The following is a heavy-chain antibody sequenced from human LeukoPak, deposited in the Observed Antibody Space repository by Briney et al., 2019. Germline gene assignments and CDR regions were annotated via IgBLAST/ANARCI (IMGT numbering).Heavy chain of an antibody. J-gene: IGHJ6*03. CDR2: INSDGSST. CDR1: GFTSSSYW. V-gene: IGHV3-74*01. CDR3: ATHGSAHYYMDV. D-gene: IGHD2-2*03. Sequence: GGSLRLSCAASGFTSSSYWMHWVRQAPGKGLVWVSRINSDGSSTSYADSVKGRFTISRDNAKNTLHLQMNSLRAEDTAVYYCATHGSAHYYMDVWGKGTTVTISS.